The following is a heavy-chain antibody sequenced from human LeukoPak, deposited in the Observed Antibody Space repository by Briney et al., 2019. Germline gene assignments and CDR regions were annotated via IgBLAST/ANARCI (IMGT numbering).Heavy chain of an antibody. Sequence: ASVKVSCKASGGTFSSYAISWVRQDPGQGLEWMGGIIPIFGTANYAQKFQGRVTITADKSTSTAYMELSSLRSEDTAVYYCARGDSSGRFDYWGQGTLVTVSS. J-gene: IGHJ4*02. CDR1: GGTFSSYA. CDR3: ARGDSSGRFDY. CDR2: IIPIFGTA. D-gene: IGHD6-19*01. V-gene: IGHV1-69*06.